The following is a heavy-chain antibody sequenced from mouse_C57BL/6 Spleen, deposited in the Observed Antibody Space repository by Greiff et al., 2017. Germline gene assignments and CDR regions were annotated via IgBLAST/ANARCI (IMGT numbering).Heavy chain of an antibody. V-gene: IGHV14-4*01. Sequence: EVKVVESGAELVRPGASVKLSCTASGFNIKDDYMHWVKQRPEQGLEWIGWIDPENGDTEYASKFQGKAPITADTSSNTAYLQLSSLTSEDTAVYYCTTETPVAYWGQGTLVTVSA. J-gene: IGHJ3*01. CDR3: TTETPVAY. CDR1: GFNIKDDY. CDR2: IDPENGDT.